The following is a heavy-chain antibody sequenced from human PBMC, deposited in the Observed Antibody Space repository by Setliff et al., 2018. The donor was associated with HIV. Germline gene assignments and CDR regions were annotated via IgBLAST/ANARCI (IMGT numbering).Heavy chain of an antibody. CDR1: GYTFTSYY. CDR3: SREARYQDRYYYYMDV. D-gene: IGHD1-20*01. CDR2: INPSGGST. Sequence: GASVKVSCKASGYTFTSYYLHWVRQAPGHGLEWMGIINPSGGSTTYAQKFQGRVTMTRDTSASTVYMELSSLRSEDTAVYYCSREARYQDRYYYYMDVWGKGTTVTVSS. J-gene: IGHJ6*03. V-gene: IGHV1-46*03.